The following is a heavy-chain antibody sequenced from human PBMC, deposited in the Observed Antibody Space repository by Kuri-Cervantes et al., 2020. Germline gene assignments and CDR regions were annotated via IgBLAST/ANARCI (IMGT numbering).Heavy chain of an antibody. CDR2: ISYDGSNK. Sequence: GESLKISCAASGFTFSSYAMHWVRQAPGKGLEWVAVISYDGSNKYYADSVKGRFTISRDNSKNTLYLQMNSLRAEDTAVYYCATAVVRGVMNQHWGQGTLVTVSS. D-gene: IGHD3-10*01. CDR1: GFTFSSYA. J-gene: IGHJ1*01. V-gene: IGHV3-30-3*01. CDR3: ATAVVRGVMNQH.